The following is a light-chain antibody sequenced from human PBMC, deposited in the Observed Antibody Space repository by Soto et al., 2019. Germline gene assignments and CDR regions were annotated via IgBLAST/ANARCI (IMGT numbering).Light chain of an antibody. CDR2: RNN. Sequence: QAVVTQPPSASGTPGQRVTISCSGSSSNIGSNYVYWYHQLPGTAPKLVIYRNNQRPSGVPDRISGSKSGTSASLAISGLRSEDEADYYCQSYDSSLSGWVFGGGTKVTVL. J-gene: IGLJ3*02. CDR1: SSNIGSNY. CDR3: QSYDSSLSGWV. V-gene: IGLV1-47*01.